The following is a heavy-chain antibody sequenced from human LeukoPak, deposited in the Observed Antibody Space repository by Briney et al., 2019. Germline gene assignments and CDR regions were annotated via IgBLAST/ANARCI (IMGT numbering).Heavy chain of an antibody. CDR1: GFTFSSYW. Sequence: PGGSLRLSCAASGFTFSSYWMHWVRQAPGKGLVWVPRINSDGSSTSYADSVKGRFTISRDNAKNTLYLQMNSLRAEDTAIYYCARALAVTGTGGYYWGQGSLVTVSS. J-gene: IGHJ4*02. V-gene: IGHV3-74*01. CDR2: INSDGSST. CDR3: ARALAVTGTGGYY. D-gene: IGHD6-19*01.